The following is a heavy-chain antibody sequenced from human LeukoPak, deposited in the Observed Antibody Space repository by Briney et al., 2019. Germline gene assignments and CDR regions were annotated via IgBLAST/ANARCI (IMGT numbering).Heavy chain of an antibody. D-gene: IGHD3-9*01. Sequence: GGSLRLSCAASGFTFSDYYMSWVRQAPGKGLEWVSAISGSGGSTYYADSVKGRFTISRDNSKNTLYLQMNSLRAEDTAVYYCAKDQNSAYYDISTGYPYDYWGQGTLVTVSS. CDR2: ISGSGGST. CDR3: AKDQNSAYYDISTGYPYDY. J-gene: IGHJ4*02. CDR1: GFTFSDYY. V-gene: IGHV3-23*01.